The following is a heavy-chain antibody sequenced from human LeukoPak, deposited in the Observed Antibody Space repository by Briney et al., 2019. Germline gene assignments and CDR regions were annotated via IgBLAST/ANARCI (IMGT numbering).Heavy chain of an antibody. D-gene: IGHD6-19*01. CDR3: ARLVYSSGWYRLDY. CDR2: IYYSGST. CDR1: GGSISSYY. V-gene: IGHV4-59*08. Sequence: SETLSLTCTVSGGSISSYYWSWIRQPRGKGLEWIGYIYYSGSTNYNPSLKSRVTISVDTSKNQFSLKLSSVTAADTAVYYCARLVYSSGWYRLDYRGQGTLVTVSS. J-gene: IGHJ4*02.